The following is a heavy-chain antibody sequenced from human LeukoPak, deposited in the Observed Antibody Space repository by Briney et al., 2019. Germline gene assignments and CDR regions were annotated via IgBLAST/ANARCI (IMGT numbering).Heavy chain of an antibody. CDR3: ARDLGVYASGYYYYGMDV. Sequence: SETLSLTCTVSGGSISSYYWSWIRQPPGKGLEWIGYIYYSGSTNYNPSLKSRVTISVDTSKNQFSLKLSSVTAADTAVYYCARDLGVYASGYYYYGMDVWGQGTTVTVPS. CDR1: GGSISSYY. V-gene: IGHV4-59*01. D-gene: IGHD2-8*01. J-gene: IGHJ6*02. CDR2: IYYSGST.